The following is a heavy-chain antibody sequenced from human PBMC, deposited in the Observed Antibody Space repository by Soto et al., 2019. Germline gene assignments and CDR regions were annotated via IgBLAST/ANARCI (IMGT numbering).Heavy chain of an antibody. V-gene: IGHV3-64*01. CDR2: INKDGSST. CDR3: ATAGLVSGYYYYYMDV. CDR1: GFTFSNYP. D-gene: IGHD1-26*01. J-gene: IGHJ6*03. Sequence: EVQLVESGGDLVQPGGSLRLSCAASGFTFSNYPMHWVRQAPGKGLEYISAINKDGSSTYYANSVRGRFTISRDNSKNTLYLQMGRLRAEDMAVYYCATAGLVSGYYYYYMDVWGKGTTVTVSS.